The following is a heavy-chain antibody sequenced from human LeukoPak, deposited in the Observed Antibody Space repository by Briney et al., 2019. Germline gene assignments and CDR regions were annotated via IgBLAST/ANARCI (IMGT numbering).Heavy chain of an antibody. CDR2: IYYSGST. CDR1: GGSISSYY. Sequence: SETLSLTCTVSGGSISSYYWSWIRQPPGKGLEWIGYIYYSGSTNYNPSLKSRVTISVDTSKNQFSLKLSSVTAADTAVYYCARAWYNWNAGALGDNWFDPWGQGTLVTVSS. V-gene: IGHV4-59*01. J-gene: IGHJ5*02. CDR3: ARAWYNWNAGALGDNWFDP. D-gene: IGHD1-20*01.